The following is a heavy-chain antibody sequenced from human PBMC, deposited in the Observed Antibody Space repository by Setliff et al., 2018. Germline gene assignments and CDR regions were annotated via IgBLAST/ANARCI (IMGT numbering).Heavy chain of an antibody. CDR1: GGSISSGDYY. CDR2: IYTSGST. CDR3: ARDRRGYSYGSLGYYYYYMDV. D-gene: IGHD5-18*01. Sequence: NPSETLSLTCTVSGGSISSGDYYWSWIRQPAGKGLEWIGRIYTSGSTNYNPSLKSRVTMSVDTSKNQFSLKLSSVTAADTAVYYCARDRRGYSYGSLGYYYYYMDVWGKGTTVTVSS. V-gene: IGHV4-61*02. J-gene: IGHJ6*03.